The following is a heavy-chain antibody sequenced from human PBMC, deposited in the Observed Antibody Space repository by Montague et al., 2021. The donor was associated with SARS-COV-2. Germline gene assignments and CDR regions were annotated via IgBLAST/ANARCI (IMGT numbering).Heavy chain of an antibody. Sequence: CAISGDSVSRNRGAWNWIRQSLPRDLEWLGRTQYRNKWDSDYAEXXKRRLVITPDTSKNQVSLQLNSVIPEDPAVYFCASSGITLTGLDAFDIWGQGTMVTVSS. D-gene: IGHD3-9*01. J-gene: IGHJ3*02. V-gene: IGHV6-1*01. CDR2: TQYRNKWDS. CDR1: GDSVSRNRGA. CDR3: ASSGITLTGLDAFDI.